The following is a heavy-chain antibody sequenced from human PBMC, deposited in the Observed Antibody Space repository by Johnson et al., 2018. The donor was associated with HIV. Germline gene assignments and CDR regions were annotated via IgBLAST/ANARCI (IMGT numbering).Heavy chain of an antibody. CDR1: GFTFDEYG. V-gene: IGHV3-20*04. CDR3: AKMLDLGDDGSDI. CDR2: INWNGGGT. Sequence: DVYLVESGGGVVRPGGSLRLSCAASGFTFDEYGMNWVRQAPGKGLEWVSGINWNGGGTGYIDSVKGRFTISRDNAKNSMFLQMNRLRAEDTAMYYCAKMLDLGDDGSDIWGQGTMVTVSS. D-gene: IGHD3/OR15-3a*01. J-gene: IGHJ3*02.